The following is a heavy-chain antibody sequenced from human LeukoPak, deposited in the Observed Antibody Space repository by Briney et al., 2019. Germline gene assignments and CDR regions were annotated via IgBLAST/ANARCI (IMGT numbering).Heavy chain of an antibody. CDR2: IYASGTT. V-gene: IGHV4-4*07. J-gene: IGHJ3*02. CDR1: GGSISTYY. Sequence: SETLSLTCTVSGGSISTYYWSWIRQPAGKGLQWIGRIYASGTTNYNPSLESRVTMSVDTSKNQFSLKLSSVTAADTAVYYCARPPTMTTVVIDAFDIWGQGTMVTVSS. CDR3: ARPPTMTTVVIDAFDI. D-gene: IGHD4-23*01.